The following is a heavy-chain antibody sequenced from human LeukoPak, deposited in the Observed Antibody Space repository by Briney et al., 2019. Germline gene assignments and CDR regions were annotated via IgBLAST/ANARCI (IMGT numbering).Heavy chain of an antibody. CDR1: GFTFSSYA. CDR2: ISGSGGST. CDR3: AKDLGYDFWSGYYGPYYYGMDV. V-gene: IGHV3-23*01. D-gene: IGHD3-3*01. Sequence: GGSLRLSCAASGFTFSSYAMSWVRQAPGKGLEWVSAISGSGGSTYYADSVKGRFTISRDNSKNTLYLQMNSLRAKDTAVYYCAKDLGYDFWSGYYGPYYYGMDVWGQGTTVTVSS. J-gene: IGHJ6*02.